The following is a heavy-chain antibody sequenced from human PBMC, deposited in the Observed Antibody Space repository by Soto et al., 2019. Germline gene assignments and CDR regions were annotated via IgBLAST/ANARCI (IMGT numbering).Heavy chain of an antibody. CDR2: ISGSGGST. D-gene: IGHD2-15*01. V-gene: IGHV3-23*01. J-gene: IGHJ4*02. Sequence: PGGSLRLSCAASGFTFSSYAMSWVRQAPGKGLEWVSAISGSGGSTYYADSVKGRLTISRDNSKNTLYLQMNSLRAEDTAVYYCAKGLVVVVAATTPFDYWGQGTLVTVSS. CDR3: AKGLVVVVAATTPFDY. CDR1: GFTFSSYA.